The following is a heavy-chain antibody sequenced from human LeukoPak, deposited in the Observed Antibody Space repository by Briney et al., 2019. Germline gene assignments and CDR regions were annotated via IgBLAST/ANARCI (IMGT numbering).Heavy chain of an antibody. CDR2: IYTSGST. CDR3: ARTDTSSWYEVDP. D-gene: IGHD6-13*01. V-gene: IGHV4-4*07. J-gene: IGHJ5*02. Sequence: SETLSLTCTVSGGSISSYYWSWIRQPAGKGLEWIGRIYTSGSTNYNPSLKSRVTISVDTSKNQFSLMLSSVTAADTAVYYCARTDTSSWYEVDPWGQGTLVTVSS. CDR1: GGSISSYY.